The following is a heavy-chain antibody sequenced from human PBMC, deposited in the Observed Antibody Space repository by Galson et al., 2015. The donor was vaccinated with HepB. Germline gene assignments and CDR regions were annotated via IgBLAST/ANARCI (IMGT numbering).Heavy chain of an antibody. CDR1: GFTFSGYA. CDR2: IGAGGINT. CDR3: AKSYRGNSWSFDY. Sequence: SLRLSCAASGFTFSGYAMSWVRQAPGKGLEWVSTIGAGGINTYYEDSVKGRFTISRDSSKNTLYLQMNSLRAEDTALYYCAKSYRGNSWSFDYWGQGTLLTVSS. J-gene: IGHJ4*02. D-gene: IGHD6-13*01. V-gene: IGHV3-23*01.